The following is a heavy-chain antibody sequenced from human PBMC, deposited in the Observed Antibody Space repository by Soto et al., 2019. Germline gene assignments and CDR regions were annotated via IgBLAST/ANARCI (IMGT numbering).Heavy chain of an antibody. CDR3: ARALYRSGTYYAFDN. CDR1: GYTPTNCD. D-gene: IGHD1-26*01. Sequence: QVHLVQSGAEVKTPGASVKVSCQTSGYTPTNCDIGWVRQAPGQGLEWMGWISAYNGNTNYAQKLQGRLTMTTDTPTRTAYMELRSLRSDDTAVYYCARALYRSGTYYAFDNWGQGTLVTVSS. J-gene: IGHJ4*02. V-gene: IGHV1-18*01. CDR2: ISAYNGNT.